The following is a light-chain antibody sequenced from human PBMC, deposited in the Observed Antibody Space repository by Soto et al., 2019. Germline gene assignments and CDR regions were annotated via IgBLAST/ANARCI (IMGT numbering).Light chain of an antibody. CDR2: ATS. CDR3: QQYDSSHLT. J-gene: IGKJ4*01. Sequence: ENVLTQSPGTLSLSPGERATLSCRASQNVISSYLAWYQQKPGQAPSLLVYATSSRAACIPDRFSGSGSGTDFTLPISRLEPEDFAVYYCQQYDSSHLTFGGGTKVEIK. CDR1: QNVISSY. V-gene: IGKV3-20*01.